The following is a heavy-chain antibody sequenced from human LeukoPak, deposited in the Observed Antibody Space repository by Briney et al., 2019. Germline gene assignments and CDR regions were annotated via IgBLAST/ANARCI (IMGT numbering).Heavy chain of an antibody. Sequence: GGSLRLSCAASGFTFSSYATSWVRQAPGKGLEWVSAISGSGGSTYYADSVKGRFTISRDNSKNTLYLQMYSLRAEDTAVYYCAKDTYYDFWSGYIKGYFDYWGQGTLVTVSS. CDR2: ISGSGGST. CDR3: AKDTYYDFWSGYIKGYFDY. D-gene: IGHD3-3*01. V-gene: IGHV3-23*01. CDR1: GFTFSSYA. J-gene: IGHJ4*02.